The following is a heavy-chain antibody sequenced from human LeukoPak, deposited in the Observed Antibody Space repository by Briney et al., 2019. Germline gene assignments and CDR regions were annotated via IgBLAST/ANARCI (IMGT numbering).Heavy chain of an antibody. D-gene: IGHD2-21*02. CDR1: GFTFSSYA. V-gene: IGHV3-23*01. CDR2: ISGSGGST. Sequence: GGSLRLSCAASGFTFSSYAMSWVRQAPGKGLEWVSAISGSGGSTNYADSVKGRFTISRDNAENSLYLQMDSLRAEDTAVYYCAREEADCGGDCSVYWGQGTLVTVSS. J-gene: IGHJ4*02. CDR3: AREEADCGGDCSVY.